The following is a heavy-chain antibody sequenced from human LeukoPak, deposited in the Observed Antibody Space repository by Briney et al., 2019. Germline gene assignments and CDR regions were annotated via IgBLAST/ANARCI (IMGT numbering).Heavy chain of an antibody. J-gene: IGHJ4*02. CDR3: AKRGVVIRVILVGFHKEAYYFDS. Sequence: GGSLRLSCAVSGITLSNYGMSWVRQAPGKGLEWVAGISDRGSRTNYADSVKGRFTISTDHPKNTLYLQMNSLRAGDTAVYFCAKRGVVIRVILVGFHKEAYYFDSWGQGALVTVSS. CDR1: GITLSNYG. V-gene: IGHV3-23*01. CDR2: ISDRGSRT. D-gene: IGHD3-22*01.